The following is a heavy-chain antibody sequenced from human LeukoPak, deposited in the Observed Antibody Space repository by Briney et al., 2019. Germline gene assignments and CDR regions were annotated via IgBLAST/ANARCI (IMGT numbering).Heavy chain of an antibody. V-gene: IGHV3-21*06. J-gene: IGHJ4*02. Sequence: DSIQGRFTISRDNAENSLYLQMNSLRAEDTAVYYCARLIVVVPTAIDYWGQGTLVTVSS. CDR3: ARLIVVVPTAIDY. D-gene: IGHD2-2*01.